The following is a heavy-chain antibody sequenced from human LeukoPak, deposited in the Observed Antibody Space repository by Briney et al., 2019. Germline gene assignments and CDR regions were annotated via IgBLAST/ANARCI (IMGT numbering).Heavy chain of an antibody. CDR2: IYPGDSDN. Sequence: GESLNISGKCSGSSFTTYWIGWVRHMPGKGLEWMGIIYPGDSDNCSRPSLQGQVTISVDKSISTAYLQWRSVKASATAMYFCARQTVTSPFDYWGQGTLVTVSS. CDR3: ARQTVTSPFDY. CDR1: GSSFTTYW. D-gene: IGHD4-17*01. J-gene: IGHJ4*02. V-gene: IGHV5-51*01.